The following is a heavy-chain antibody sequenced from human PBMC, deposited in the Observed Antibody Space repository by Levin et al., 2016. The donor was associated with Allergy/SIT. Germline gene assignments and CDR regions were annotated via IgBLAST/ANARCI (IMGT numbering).Heavy chain of an antibody. D-gene: IGHD2-2*01. J-gene: IGHJ5*02. CDR2: INPNSGGT. CDR3: ARDLRVRYCSSTSCYSGWFDP. V-gene: IGHV1-2*02. Sequence: WVRQAPGQGLEWMGWINPNSGGTNYAQKFQGRVTMTRDTSISTAYMELSRLRSDDTAVYYCARDLRVRYCSSTSCYSGWFDPWGQGTLVTVSS.